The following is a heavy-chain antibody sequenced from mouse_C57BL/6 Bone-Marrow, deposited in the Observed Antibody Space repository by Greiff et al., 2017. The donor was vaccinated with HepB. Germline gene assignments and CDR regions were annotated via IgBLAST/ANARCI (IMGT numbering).Heavy chain of an antibody. J-gene: IGHJ2*01. CDR3: AIDWDVGDYFDY. V-gene: IGHV1-74*01. Sequence: VQLQQSGAELVKPGASVKVSCKASGYTFTSYWMHWVKQRPGQGLEWIGSIHPSDSDTNYNQKFKGKATLTVDKSSSTAYMQLSSLTSEDSAVYYCAIDWDVGDYFDYWGQGTTLTVSS. CDR2: IHPSDSDT. CDR1: GYTFTSYW. D-gene: IGHD4-1*01.